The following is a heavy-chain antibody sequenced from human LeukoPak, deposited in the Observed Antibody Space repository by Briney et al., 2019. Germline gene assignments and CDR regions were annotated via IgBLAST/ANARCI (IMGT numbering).Heavy chain of an antibody. V-gene: IGHV3-30*02. CDR3: AKDGETYGDYPTRLFDY. D-gene: IGHD4-17*01. CDR1: GFTFSSYG. J-gene: IGHJ4*02. Sequence: PGGSLRLSCAASGFTFSSYGMHWVRQAPGKGLEWVAVIWYDGSNKYYADSVKGQFTISRDNSKNTLYLQMNSLRAEDTAVYYCAKDGETYGDYPTRLFDYWGQGTLVTVSS. CDR2: IWYDGSNK.